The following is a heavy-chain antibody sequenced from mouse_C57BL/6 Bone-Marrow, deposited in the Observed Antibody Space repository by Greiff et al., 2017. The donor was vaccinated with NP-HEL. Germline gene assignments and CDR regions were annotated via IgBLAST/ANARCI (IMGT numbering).Heavy chain of an antibody. D-gene: IGHD1-1*01. V-gene: IGHV14-4*01. J-gene: IGHJ3*01. CDR1: GFNIKDDY. CDR2: IDPENGDT. CDR3: TTGYCSEPWFAY. Sequence: VQLQQSGAELVRPGASVKLSCTASGFNIKDDYMHWVKQRPEQGLEWIGWIDPENGDTEYASKFKGKATITADTSSNTAYLQLSSLTSEDTAVYYCTTGYCSEPWFAYWGQGTLVTVSA.